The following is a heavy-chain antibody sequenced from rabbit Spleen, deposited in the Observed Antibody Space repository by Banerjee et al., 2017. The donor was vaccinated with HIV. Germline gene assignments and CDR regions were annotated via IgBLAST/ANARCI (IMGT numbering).Heavy chain of an antibody. CDR3: ARDAGTSFSTYGMDL. CDR1: GFSFNEFSFNSGYD. D-gene: IGHD8-1*01. J-gene: IGHJ6*01. CDR2: AYAGSSDST. Sequence: QSLEESGGGLVKPGASLTPTCKASGFSFNEFSFNSGYDMCWVRQAPGKGLEWVACAYAGSSDSTYSASWAKGRFTISKSSSTTVTLQMTSLTAADTATYFCARDAGTSFSTYGMDLWGPGTLVTVS. V-gene: IGHV1S40*01.